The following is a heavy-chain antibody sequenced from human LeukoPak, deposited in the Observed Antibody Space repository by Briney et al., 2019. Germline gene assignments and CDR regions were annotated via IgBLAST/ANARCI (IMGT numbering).Heavy chain of an antibody. CDR1: GFTFSRYS. Sequence: GRSLRLSCAASGFTFSRYSMNWVRQAPGKGLEWVSSISSSSNYIYYADSVKGRFTISRDNAKNSLYLQMNSLRAEDTAVYYCARDPRVGLWFGELSHFDYWGQGTLVTVSS. CDR3: ARDPRVGLWFGELSHFDY. CDR2: ISSSSNYI. V-gene: IGHV3-21*01. J-gene: IGHJ4*02. D-gene: IGHD3-10*01.